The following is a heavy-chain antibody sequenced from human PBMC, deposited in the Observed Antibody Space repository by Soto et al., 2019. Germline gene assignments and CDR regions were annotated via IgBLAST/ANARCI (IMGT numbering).Heavy chain of an antibody. D-gene: IGHD6-13*01. CDR2: ISTSGSTI. J-gene: IGHJ4*02. V-gene: IGHV3-48*03. Sequence: EVQLVESGGDLVQPGGSLRLSCAASGFTFSRYEMNWVRQAPGKGLEWISYISTSGSTIYYADSVKGRFTISRDNAKNSLYLQMNSLRAEDPAVYYCARELAAAGSFDYWGQGTLVTVSS. CDR3: ARELAAAGSFDY. CDR1: GFTFSRYE.